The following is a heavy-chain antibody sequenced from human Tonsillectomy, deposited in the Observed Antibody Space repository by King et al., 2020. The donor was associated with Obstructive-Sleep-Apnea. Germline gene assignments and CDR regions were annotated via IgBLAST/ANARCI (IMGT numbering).Heavy chain of an antibody. J-gene: IGHJ5*02. CDR1: GGSISSGGYY. D-gene: IGHD2/OR15-2a*01. CDR2: IYYSGRT. V-gene: IGHV4-31*03. Sequence: VQLQESGPGLVKPSQTLALTCTVSGGSISSGGYYWSWIRQPPGKGLEWIGYIYYSGRTYYNPSLKSRVTLTVDTSKNQFSLKLSHVTAADTAVYYCPREEFVTDWFDPWGQGTLVTVSS. CDR3: PREEFVTDWFDP.